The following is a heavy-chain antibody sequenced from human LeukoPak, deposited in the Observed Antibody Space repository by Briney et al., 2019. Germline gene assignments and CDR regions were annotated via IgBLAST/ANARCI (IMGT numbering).Heavy chain of an antibody. CDR2: INPNSGGT. V-gene: IGHV1-2*02. CDR3: ARELEDSSGYYYEIFDY. D-gene: IGHD3-22*01. CDR1: GYTFTGYY. Sequence: ASVKVSCKASGYTFTGYYMHWVRQAPGQGLEWMGWINPNSGGTNYAQKSQGRVTMTRDTSISTAYMELSRLRSDDTAVYYCARELEDSSGYYYEIFDYWGQGTLVTVSS. J-gene: IGHJ4*02.